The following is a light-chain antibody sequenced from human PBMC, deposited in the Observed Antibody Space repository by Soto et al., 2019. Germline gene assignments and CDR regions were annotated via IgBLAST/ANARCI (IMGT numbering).Light chain of an antibody. V-gene: IGKV1-5*03. CDR1: QSISSW. J-gene: IGKJ1*01. Sequence: DIQMTQSPSTLSASVGDRVTITCRASQSISSWLAWYQQKPGKAPKLLIYKASSLESGVPSRFSGSGSGTEFTLTISSLQPDDFSTYYCQQYNIYSPWTFGQGTKVEI. CDR2: KAS. CDR3: QQYNIYSPWT.